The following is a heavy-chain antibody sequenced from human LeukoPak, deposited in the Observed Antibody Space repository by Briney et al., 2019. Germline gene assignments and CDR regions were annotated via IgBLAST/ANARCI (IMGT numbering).Heavy chain of an antibody. D-gene: IGHD5-12*01. V-gene: IGHV4-39*01. CDR3: ARGRGWLRSLFDY. J-gene: IGHJ4*02. CDR2: IYYSGST. Sequence: SETLSLTCTVSGGSISSSIYYWGWIRQPPGKGLEWIGSIYYSGSTYYNPSLKSRVTISVDTSKNQFSLKLSSVTAADTAVYYCARGRGWLRSLFDYWGQGNLVTVSS. CDR1: GGSISSSIYY.